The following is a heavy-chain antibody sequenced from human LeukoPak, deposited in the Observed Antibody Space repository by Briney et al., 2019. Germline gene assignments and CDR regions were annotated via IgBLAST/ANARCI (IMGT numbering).Heavy chain of an antibody. Sequence: GESLTISCKGSRYSFTSYWIGWVRQMPGKGLEWMGIIYSGVSDTRYSPSFQGQVTISADKSISTAYLQWSSLKASDTAMYYCARQSKSTGYYYDSSGYIEYFQHWGQGTLVTVSS. V-gene: IGHV5-51*01. D-gene: IGHD3-22*01. J-gene: IGHJ1*01. CDR2: IYSGVSDT. CDR1: RYSFTSYW. CDR3: ARQSKSTGYYYDSSGYIEYFQH.